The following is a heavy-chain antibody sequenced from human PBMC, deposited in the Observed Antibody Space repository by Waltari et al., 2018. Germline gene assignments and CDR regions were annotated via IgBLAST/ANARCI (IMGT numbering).Heavy chain of an antibody. D-gene: IGHD3-16*01. CDR1: GLPFNNDG. V-gene: IGHV3-23*01. CDR2: ISAGGATT. Sequence: EMQQLESGGGLVQPGGSLSPSCATPGLPFNNDGMNWVRQAPGKGLEWVSAISAGGATTYYADSMKGRFTISRDNSKNTLYLQMNSLRAEDTAVYYCARVLRMGDLPHLSWGQGTLVTVSS. J-gene: IGHJ5*02. CDR3: ARVLRMGDLPHLS.